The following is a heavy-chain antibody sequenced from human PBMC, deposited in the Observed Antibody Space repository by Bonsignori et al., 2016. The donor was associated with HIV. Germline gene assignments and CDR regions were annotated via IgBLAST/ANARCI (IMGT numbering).Heavy chain of an antibody. CDR3: ASGGYRSGWWDYYYSYYMDV. CDR2: INPNSGGT. Sequence: ASVKVSCKASGYTFTGYYIHWVRQAPGQGLEWMGWINPNSGGTNYAQKFQGRVTMTRDTSISTAYMELRRLRSDDTAVYFCASGGYRSGWWDYYYSYYMDVWGKGTTVTVSS. D-gene: IGHD6-19*01. CDR1: GYTFTGYY. V-gene: IGHV1-2*02. J-gene: IGHJ6*03.